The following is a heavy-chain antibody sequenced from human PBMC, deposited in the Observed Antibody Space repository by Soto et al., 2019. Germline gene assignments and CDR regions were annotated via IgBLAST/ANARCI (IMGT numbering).Heavy chain of an antibody. CDR3: ARVVITITRGAFDA. CDR1: GGSISSSHW. V-gene: IGHV4-4*02. J-gene: IGHJ3*01. CDR2: ISHSGTS. Sequence: QVQLQESGPGLVKPSGTLSLTCAVSGGSISSSHWWTWVRQSPGKGLEYIGEISHSGTSNSNPSLKSRVTQPVDKSKNHFSRTLTSVTAADTAVYYCARVVITITRGAFDAWGQGTLVSVSS. D-gene: IGHD3-9*01.